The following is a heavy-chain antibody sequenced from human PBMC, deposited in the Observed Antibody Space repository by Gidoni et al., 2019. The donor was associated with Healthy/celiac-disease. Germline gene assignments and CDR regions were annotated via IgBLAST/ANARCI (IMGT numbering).Heavy chain of an antibody. CDR1: GYSFTSYW. Sequence: EVQLVQSGEEEKKPGESLKISCKGSGYSFTSYWIGWGRQMPGTGLEWMGIIHPGVSDTRYSPSFQGQVTISADKSISTAYLQWSSLKASDTAMYYCARLLTDQWLVQDSYFDYWGQGTLVTVSS. D-gene: IGHD6-19*01. J-gene: IGHJ4*02. CDR3: ARLLTDQWLVQDSYFDY. CDR2: IHPGVSDT. V-gene: IGHV5-51*01.